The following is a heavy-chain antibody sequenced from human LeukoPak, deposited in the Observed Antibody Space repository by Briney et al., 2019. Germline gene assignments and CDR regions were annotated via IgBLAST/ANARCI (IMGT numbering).Heavy chain of an antibody. D-gene: IGHD3-22*01. J-gene: IGHJ4*02. CDR2: VSETANHT. V-gene: IGHV3-23*01. CDR3: AKEGRPNSGGGYYDY. CDR1: GFSFSSFA. Sequence: QPGGSLRLSCAASGFSFSSFAMGWVRQAPGKGLEWVSTVSETANHTYYADSVKGRFTMSRDNSKNTLYLQMNSLRAEDTAVYYCAKEGRPNSGGGYYDYWGQGTRVTVSS.